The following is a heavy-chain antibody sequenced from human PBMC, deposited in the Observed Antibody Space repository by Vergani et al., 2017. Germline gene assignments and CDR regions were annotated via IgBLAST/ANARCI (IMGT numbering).Heavy chain of an antibody. V-gene: IGHV1-2*04. CDR1: GYTFTGYY. D-gene: IGHD3-22*01. CDR2: INPNSGGT. CDR3: ARARRYYDDSSGPADYYGMDV. Sequence: QVQLVQSGAEVKKPGASVKVSCKASGYTFTGYYMHWVRQAPGXGLEWMGWINPNSGGTNYAQKFQGWVTMTRDTSISTAYMELSRLRSDDTAVYYCARARRYYDDSSGPADYYGMDVWGQGTTVTVSS. J-gene: IGHJ6*02.